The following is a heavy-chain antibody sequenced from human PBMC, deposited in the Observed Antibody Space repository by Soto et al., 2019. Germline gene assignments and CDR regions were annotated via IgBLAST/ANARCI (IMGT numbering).Heavy chain of an antibody. CDR2: IYYSGST. J-gene: IGHJ6*02. CDR3: ARDLWGYCGADCYPLDV. Sequence: ADSRARTCSSSGCSASSGRYYWSWIRQPPGKGLEWIGYIYYSGSTNYNPSLKSRVTISVDTSKNQFSLKLNSVTAADTAVYYCARDLWGYCGADCYPLDVWGQGTTVTVTS. CDR1: GCSASSGRYY. V-gene: IGHV4-61*01. D-gene: IGHD2-21*02.